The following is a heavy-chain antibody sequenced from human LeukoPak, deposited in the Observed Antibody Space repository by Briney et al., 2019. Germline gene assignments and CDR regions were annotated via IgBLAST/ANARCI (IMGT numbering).Heavy chain of an antibody. D-gene: IGHD3-22*01. CDR2: SHYSGNT. CDR3: ARAPRGESDAASGFYGVDV. Sequence: PSETLSLTCTVSGGSISTYYWTWIRQPPGKGLEWIGFSHYSGNTNYNPSLKSRVTISVDTSTNQFSLKLTSVTAADTAIYYCARAPRGESDAASGFYGVDVWGQGTTVTVSS. CDR1: GGSISTYY. J-gene: IGHJ6*02. V-gene: IGHV4-59*01.